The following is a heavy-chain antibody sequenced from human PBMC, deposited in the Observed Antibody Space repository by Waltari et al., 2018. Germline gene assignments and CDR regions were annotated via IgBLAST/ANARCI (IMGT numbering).Heavy chain of an antibody. Sequence: QVQLVQSGAEVKKPGASVKVSCKASGYTFTSYYMHWVRQAPGQGLEWMGIINPRGGSTSYAQKCQGRVTMTRDTSTSTVYMELSSLRSEDTAVYYCARGATVTTEMVDWGQGTLVTVSS. CDR2: INPRGGST. D-gene: IGHD4-17*01. CDR1: GYTFTSYY. V-gene: IGHV1-46*01. CDR3: ARGATVTTEMVD. J-gene: IGHJ4*02.